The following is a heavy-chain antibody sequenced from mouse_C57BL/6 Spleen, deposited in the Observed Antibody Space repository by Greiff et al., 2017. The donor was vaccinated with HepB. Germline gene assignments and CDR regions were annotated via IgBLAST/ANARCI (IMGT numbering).Heavy chain of an antibody. Sequence: EVQRVESGGGLVKPGGSLKLSCAASGFTFSSYAMSWVRQTPEKRLEWVATISDGGSYTYYPDNVKGRFTISRDTAKNNLYLQISHLKSEDTAMYYCARVLTVAYWGQGTLVTVSA. V-gene: IGHV5-4*01. CDR1: GFTFSSYA. CDR3: ARVLTVAY. J-gene: IGHJ3*01. D-gene: IGHD4-1*01. CDR2: ISDGGSYT.